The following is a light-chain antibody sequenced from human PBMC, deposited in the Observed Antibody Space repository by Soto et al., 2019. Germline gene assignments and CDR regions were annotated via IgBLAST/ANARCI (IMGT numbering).Light chain of an antibody. V-gene: IGKV3-15*01. CDR2: GAS. CDR1: QGVSSY. Sequence: EIVLTQSPAALSLSPGERATLSCRASQGVSSYLAWYQQKPGQAPRLLIYGASTRATGIPARFSGSGSGTEFILTISSLQSEDFAVYYCQQYNNWPPITFGQGTRLEIK. J-gene: IGKJ5*01. CDR3: QQYNNWPPIT.